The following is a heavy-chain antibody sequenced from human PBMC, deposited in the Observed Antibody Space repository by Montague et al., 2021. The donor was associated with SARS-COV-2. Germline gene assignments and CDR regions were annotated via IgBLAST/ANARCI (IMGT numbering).Heavy chain of an antibody. V-gene: IGHV3-23*01. D-gene: IGHD3-22*01. CDR1: GFTFSSYA. CDR3: AKGGERITMIVVVITLADFDY. J-gene: IGHJ4*02. Sequence: SLRLSCAASGFTFSSYAMSWVRQAPGKGLEWVSAISGSGGSTYYAYSVKGRFTISSDNSKNTLYLQMNSLRAEDTAVYYCAKGGERITMIVVVITLADFDYWGQGTLVTVSS. CDR2: ISGSGGST.